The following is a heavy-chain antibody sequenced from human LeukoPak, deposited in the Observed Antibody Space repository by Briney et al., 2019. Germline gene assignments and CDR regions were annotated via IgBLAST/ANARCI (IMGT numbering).Heavy chain of an antibody. J-gene: IGHJ3*02. CDR1: GFPFIDYV. CDR2: MWFDGSDK. CDR3: AKGGPHFSIDI. D-gene: IGHD3-3*02. Sequence: GGPRGLSLAAPGFPFIDYVMPWVRQAPGKGLDWVSVMWFDGSDKYDADSVKGRFTISRDNPKNTLYLQMNSLRVEDVAIYYCAKGGPHFSIDIWGQGTMVTVSS. V-gene: IGHV3-33*06.